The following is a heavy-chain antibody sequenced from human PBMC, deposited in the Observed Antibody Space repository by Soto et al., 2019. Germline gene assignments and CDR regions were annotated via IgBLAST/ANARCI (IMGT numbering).Heavy chain of an antibody. Sequence: SETLSLTCTVSGGSISSYYWSWIRQPPGKGLEWIGYIYYSGSTNYNPSLKSRVTISVDTSKNQFSLKLSSVTAADTAVYYCATLNIVGATIWLDPWGQGTLVTVAS. CDR1: GGSISSYY. J-gene: IGHJ5*02. D-gene: IGHD1-26*01. CDR3: ATLNIVGATIWLDP. CDR2: IYYSGST. V-gene: IGHV4-59*01.